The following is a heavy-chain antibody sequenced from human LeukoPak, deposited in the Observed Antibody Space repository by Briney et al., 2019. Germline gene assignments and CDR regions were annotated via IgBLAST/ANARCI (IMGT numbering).Heavy chain of an antibody. V-gene: IGHV4-34*01. J-gene: IGHJ5*02. Sequence: SETLSLTCAVYGGSFSGYYWSWIRQPPGKGLEWIGEINHSGSTNYNPSLKSRVTISVDTSKNQFSLKLSSVTAADTAVYYCARTHPECSSTSCFGWFDPWGQGTLVTVSS. CDR1: GGSFSGYY. CDR2: INHSGST. D-gene: IGHD2-2*01. CDR3: ARTHPECSSTSCFGWFDP.